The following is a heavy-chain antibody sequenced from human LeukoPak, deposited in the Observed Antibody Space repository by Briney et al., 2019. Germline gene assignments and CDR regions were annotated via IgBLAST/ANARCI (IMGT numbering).Heavy chain of an antibody. Sequence: AAVKVCCKASGYTFTGYYMHWVRQAPGQGLEWMGWINANSGGTNYAQKFQGRVTMTRDTSISTAYMELSRLRSDDTAVYYCARSSRYDIWTGYPYWGQGTVVTVSP. CDR1: GYTFTGYY. V-gene: IGHV1-2*02. CDR2: INANSGGT. CDR3: ARSSRYDIWTGYPY. J-gene: IGHJ4*02. D-gene: IGHD3-9*01.